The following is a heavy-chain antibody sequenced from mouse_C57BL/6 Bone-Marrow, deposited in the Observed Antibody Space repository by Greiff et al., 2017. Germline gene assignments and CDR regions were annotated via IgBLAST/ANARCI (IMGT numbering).Heavy chain of an antibody. J-gene: IGHJ4*01. D-gene: IGHD1-1*01. V-gene: IGHV1-81*01. CDR3: ARYYYGSRGAMDY. CDR2: IYPRSGNT. CDR1: GYTFTSYG. Sequence: VQRVESGAELARPGASVKLSCKASGYTFTSYGISWVKQRTGQGLEWIGEIYPRSGNTYYNEKFKGKATLTADKSSSTAYMELRSLTSEDSAVYFCARYYYGSRGAMDYWGQGTSVTFSS.